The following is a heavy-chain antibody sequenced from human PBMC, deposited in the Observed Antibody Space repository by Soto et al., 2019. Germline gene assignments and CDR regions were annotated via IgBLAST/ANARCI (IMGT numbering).Heavy chain of an antibody. V-gene: IGHV4-39*01. CDR1: GGSISSSSYY. J-gene: IGHJ4*02. Sequence: SETLSLTCTVSGGSISSSSYYWGWIRQPPGKGLEWIGSIYYSGSTYYNPSLKSRVTISVDTSKNQFSLKLSSVTAADTAVYYCARHPPVTRFDYWGQGTLVTVS. CDR2: IYYSGST. CDR3: ARHPPVTRFDY. D-gene: IGHD4-17*01.